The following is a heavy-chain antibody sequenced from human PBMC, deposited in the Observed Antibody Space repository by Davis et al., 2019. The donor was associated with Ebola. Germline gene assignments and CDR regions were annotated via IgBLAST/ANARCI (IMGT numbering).Heavy chain of an antibody. D-gene: IGHD4-17*01. Sequence: GGSLRLSCAASGFTFSSYGMHWVRQAPGKGLEWVAVICYDGSNKYYADSVKGRFTISRDNAKNSLYLQMNSLRDEDTAVYYCARDGGDYPILYYYGMDVWGQGTTVTVSS. CDR2: ICYDGSNK. J-gene: IGHJ6*02. V-gene: IGHV3-33*01. CDR3: ARDGGDYPILYYYGMDV. CDR1: GFTFSSYG.